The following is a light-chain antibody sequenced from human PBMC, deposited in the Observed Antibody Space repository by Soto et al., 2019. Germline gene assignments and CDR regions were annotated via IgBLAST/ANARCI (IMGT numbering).Light chain of an antibody. Sequence: DIQMTQSPSVVSASVGDRFTITCRASQSIDNWLAWYQQKLGKAPKLLIYDASTLESGVSSGFSGSGSGTEFTLTISSLQPEDFATYYCKQFKSYVSFGQGTRLEIK. V-gene: IGKV1-5*01. J-gene: IGKJ5*01. CDR2: DAS. CDR3: KQFKSYVS. CDR1: QSIDNW.